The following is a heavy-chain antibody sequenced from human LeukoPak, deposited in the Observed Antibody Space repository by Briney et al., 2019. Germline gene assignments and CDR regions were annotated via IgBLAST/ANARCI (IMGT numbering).Heavy chain of an antibody. J-gene: IGHJ4*02. V-gene: IGHV4-59*01. CDR1: GGSISSYY. CDR3: ARAVSGVRSGCYFDY. CDR2: IYYSGST. D-gene: IGHD6-19*01. Sequence: SETLSLTCTVSGGSISSYYWSWIRQPPGKGLEWIGYIYYSGSTNYNPSLKSRVTISVDTSKNQFSPKLSSVTAADTAVYYCARAVSGVRSGCYFDYWGQGTLVTVSS.